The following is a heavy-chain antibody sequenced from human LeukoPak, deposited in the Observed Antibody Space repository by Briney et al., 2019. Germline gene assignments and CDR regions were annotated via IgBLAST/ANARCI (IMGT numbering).Heavy chain of an antibody. CDR1: GFTFRNYA. CDR3: AKDIGGTSFSNWFDP. D-gene: IGHD2-15*01. Sequence: GGSLRLPCAASGFTFRNYAMHWVRQAPGKGLEWVAVISYDGSDKYYVDSVKGRFTISRDNSRNTLYLQMNSLSADDTAVYYCAKDIGGTSFSNWFDPWGQGTLVTVSS. J-gene: IGHJ5*02. CDR2: ISYDGSDK. V-gene: IGHV3-33*06.